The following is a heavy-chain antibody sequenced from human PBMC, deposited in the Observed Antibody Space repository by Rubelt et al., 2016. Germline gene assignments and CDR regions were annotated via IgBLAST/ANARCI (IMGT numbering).Heavy chain of an antibody. D-gene: IGHD3-10*01. J-gene: IGHJ3*02. Sequence: IYPGDSDTRYSPSFQGQVTISADKSISTAYLQWISLKASDTAMYYCARLRGAVDIWGQGTMVTVSS. V-gene: IGHV5-51*01. CDR2: IYPGDSDT. CDR3: ARLRGAVDI.